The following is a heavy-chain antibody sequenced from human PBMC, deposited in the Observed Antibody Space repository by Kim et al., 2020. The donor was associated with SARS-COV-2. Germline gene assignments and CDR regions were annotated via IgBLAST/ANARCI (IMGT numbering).Heavy chain of an antibody. V-gene: IGHV3-21*01. CDR1: GFTFSSYS. CDR3: ARVPGVVTPFFLDY. Sequence: GGSLRLSCAASGFTFSSYSMNWVRQAPGKGLEWVSSISSSSSYIYYADSVKGRFTISRDNAKNSLYLQMNSLRAEDTAVYYCARVPGVVTPFFLDYWGQGTLVTVSS. D-gene: IGHD3-3*01. J-gene: IGHJ4*02. CDR2: ISSSSSYI.